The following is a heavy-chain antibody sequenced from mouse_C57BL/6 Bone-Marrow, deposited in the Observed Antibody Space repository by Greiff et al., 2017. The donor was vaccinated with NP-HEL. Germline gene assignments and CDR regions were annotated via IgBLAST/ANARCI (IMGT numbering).Heavy chain of an antibody. CDR3: ARRDYPSVWYFDV. CDR1: GYTFTGYW. D-gene: IGHD2-4*01. Sequence: QVQLQQSGAELMKPGASVKLSCKATGYTFTGYWIEWVKQRPGHGLEWLGEILPGSGSTNYNEKFKGKATFTADTSSNTAYMQLSSLTTDDSAIYYCARRDYPSVWYFDVWGTGTTVTVSS. V-gene: IGHV1-9*01. J-gene: IGHJ1*03. CDR2: ILPGSGST.